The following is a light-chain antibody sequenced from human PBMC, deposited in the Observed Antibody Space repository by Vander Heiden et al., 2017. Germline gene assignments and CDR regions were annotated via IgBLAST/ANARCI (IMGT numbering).Light chain of an antibody. CDR3: QSYDSSRSGWV. CDR1: SSNIGAGSD. V-gene: IGLV1-40*01. CDR2: GNS. J-gene: IGLJ2*01. Sequence: QSVLTQPPSVSGAPGQRVTISCTGSSSNIGAGSDVPWSQPLPRTAPKLLVYGNSSRPSGVPDRFSGSKSGTSASLAITGLQAEDEADYYCQSYDSSRSGWVFGGGTKLTVL.